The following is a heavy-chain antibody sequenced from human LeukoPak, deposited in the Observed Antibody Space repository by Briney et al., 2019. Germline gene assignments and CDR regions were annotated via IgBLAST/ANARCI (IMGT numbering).Heavy chain of an antibody. CDR3: ARGPRKITPEYYFDY. CDR2: IWYDGSNK. J-gene: IGHJ4*02. V-gene: IGHV3-33*01. Sequence: GGSLRLSCAASGFTFSSYGMHWVRQAPGKGLEWVAVIWYDGSNKYYADSVKGRFTISRDNSKNTLYLQMNSLRAEDTAVYYCARGPRKITPEYYFDYWGQGTPVTVSS. CDR1: GFTFSSYG. D-gene: IGHD4-23*01.